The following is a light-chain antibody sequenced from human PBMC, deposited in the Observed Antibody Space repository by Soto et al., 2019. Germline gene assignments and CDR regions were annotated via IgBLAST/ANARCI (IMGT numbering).Light chain of an antibody. CDR3: AAWDDSLNGAYV. V-gene: IGLV1-44*01. CDR1: SSNIGSNT. CDR2: SND. J-gene: IGLJ1*01. Sequence: QSVLTQPPPASGTPGQRVTISCSGSSSNIGSNTVNWYQQLPGTAPKLLIYSNDRRPSGVPDRFAGSKSGTSASLAISGLQSEDEADYYCAAWDDSLNGAYVFGTGTKVTVL.